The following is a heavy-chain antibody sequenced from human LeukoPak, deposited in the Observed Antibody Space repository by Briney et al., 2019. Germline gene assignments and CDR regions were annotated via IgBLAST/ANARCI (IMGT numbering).Heavy chain of an antibody. CDR2: ISAYNGNT. Sequence: ASVKVSCKASGYTFTSYGISWVRQAPGQGLEWMGWISAYNGNTNYAQKLQGRVTMTTDTSTSTAYTELRSLRSDDTAVYYCARDARSRAFDIWGQGTMVTVSS. CDR3: ARDARSRAFDI. CDR1: GYTFTSYG. V-gene: IGHV1-18*01. J-gene: IGHJ3*02.